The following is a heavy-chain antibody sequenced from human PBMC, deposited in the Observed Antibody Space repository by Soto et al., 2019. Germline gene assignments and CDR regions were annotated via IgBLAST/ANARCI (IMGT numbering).Heavy chain of an antibody. V-gene: IGHV1-18*01. CDR3: ARTVGATMRWFGP. CDR2: ISAYNGNT. CDR1: GYTFTTYG. J-gene: IGHJ5*02. D-gene: IGHD1-26*01. Sequence: QVQLVQSAAEVKKPGASLKVSCKASGYTFTTYGVSWVRQAPGQGLEWMGWISAYNGNTNYAQKLQGRLTMTTDTSTSTVYMELRNLSSDDTAVYYCARTVGATMRWFGPWGQGTLVTVSS.